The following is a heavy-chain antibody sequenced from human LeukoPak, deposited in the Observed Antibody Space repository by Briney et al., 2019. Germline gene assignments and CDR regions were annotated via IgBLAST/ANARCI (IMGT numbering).Heavy chain of an antibody. Sequence: ASVKVSCKASGYTFTGYYMHWVRQAPGQGLEWMGWINPNSGGTNYAQKFQGRVTMTRDTSISTAYMELSRLRSDDTAVYYCARATVTNLRYGVDVWGQGTTVTVSS. CDR2: INPNSGGT. D-gene: IGHD4-17*01. J-gene: IGHJ6*02. CDR3: ARATVTNLRYGVDV. V-gene: IGHV1-2*02. CDR1: GYTFTGYY.